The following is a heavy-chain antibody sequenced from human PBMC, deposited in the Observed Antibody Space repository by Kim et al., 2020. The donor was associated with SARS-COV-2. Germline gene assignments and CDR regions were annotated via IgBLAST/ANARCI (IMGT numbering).Heavy chain of an antibody. CDR1: GGSISSYY. CDR2: IYYSGST. D-gene: IGHD2-2*01. Sequence: SETLSLTCTVSGGSISSYYWSWIRQPPGKGLEWIGYIYYSGSTNYNPSLKSRVTISVDTSKNQFSLKLSSVTAADTAVYYCARIGCSSTSCWPNFSFDYWGQGTLVTVSS. V-gene: IGHV4-59*13. CDR3: ARIGCSSTSCWPNFSFDY. J-gene: IGHJ4*02.